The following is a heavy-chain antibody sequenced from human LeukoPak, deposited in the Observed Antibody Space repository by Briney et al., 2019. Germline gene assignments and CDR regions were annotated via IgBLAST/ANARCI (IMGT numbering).Heavy chain of an antibody. V-gene: IGHV3-30*02. CDR3: AKVQDYVWGSYRSSQEYFQH. Sequence: PGGSLRLSCAASGFTFSSYGMHWVRQAPGKGLEWVAFIRYDGSNKYYADSVKGRFTISRDNSKNTLYLQMTNLRAEDTAVYYCAKVQDYVWGSYRSSQEYFQHWGQGTLVTISS. J-gene: IGHJ1*01. D-gene: IGHD3-16*02. CDR1: GFTFSSYG. CDR2: IRYDGSNK.